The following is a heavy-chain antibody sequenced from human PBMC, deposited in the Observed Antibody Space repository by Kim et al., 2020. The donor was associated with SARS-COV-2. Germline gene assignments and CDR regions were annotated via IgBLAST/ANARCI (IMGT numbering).Heavy chain of an antibody. CDR2: IKSKTDGGTT. V-gene: IGHV3-15*01. CDR3: TTDHNPYYDFWSGYYNGRDY. Sequence: GGSLRLSCAASGFTFSNAWMSWVRQAPGKGLEWVGRIKSKTDGGTTDYAAPVKGRFTISRDDSKNTLYLQMNSLKTEDTAVYYCTTDHNPYYDFWSGYYNGRDYWGQGTLVTVSS. J-gene: IGHJ4*02. D-gene: IGHD3-3*01. CDR1: GFTFSNAW.